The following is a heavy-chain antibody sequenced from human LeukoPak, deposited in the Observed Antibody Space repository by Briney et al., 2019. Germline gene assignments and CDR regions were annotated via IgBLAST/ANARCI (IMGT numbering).Heavy chain of an antibody. CDR3: ATSFPRGIAAAGTPYYYYGMDV. V-gene: IGHV1-24*01. CDR1: GYTLTELS. Sequence: ASVRVSCMVSGYTLTELSMHWVRQAPGKGLEWVGGFVPEDGETIYAQKFHGRVTMTEDTSTDTAYMQLSSLRSEDTAVYYCATSFPRGIAAAGTPYYYYGMDVWGQGTTVTVSS. D-gene: IGHD6-13*01. CDR2: FVPEDGET. J-gene: IGHJ6*02.